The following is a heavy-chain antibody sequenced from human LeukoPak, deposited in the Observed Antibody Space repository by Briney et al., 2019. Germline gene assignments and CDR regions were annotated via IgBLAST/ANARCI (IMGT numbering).Heavy chain of an antibody. J-gene: IGHJ4*02. CDR3: ARESRDYDILTGYYPD. Sequence: SETLSLTCTVSGGSISSSSYYWGWIRQPPGKGLEWIGSIYYSGSTYYNPSLKSRVTISVDTSKNQFSLKLSSVTAADTAVYYCARESRDYDILTGYYPDWGQGTLVTVSS. D-gene: IGHD3-9*01. V-gene: IGHV4-39*02. CDR2: IYYSGST. CDR1: GGSISSSSYY.